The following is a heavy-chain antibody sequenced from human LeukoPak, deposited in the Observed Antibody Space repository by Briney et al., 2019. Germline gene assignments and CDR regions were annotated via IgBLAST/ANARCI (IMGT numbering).Heavy chain of an antibody. V-gene: IGHV4-61*02. Sequence: SETLSLTCTVSGGSISSGSYYWSWIRQPAGKGLEWIGRIYTSGSTNYNPSLKSRVTISVDTSKNQFSLKLSSVTAADTAVYYGARANGSHRDAFDIWGQGTMVTVSS. CDR3: ARANGSHRDAFDI. CDR2: IYTSGST. CDR1: GGSISSGSYY. J-gene: IGHJ3*02. D-gene: IGHD1-26*01.